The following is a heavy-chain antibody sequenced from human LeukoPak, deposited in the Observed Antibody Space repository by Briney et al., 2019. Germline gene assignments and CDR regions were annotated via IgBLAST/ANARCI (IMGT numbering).Heavy chain of an antibody. J-gene: IGHJ4*02. Sequence: GGSLRLSCAASGFTFSSYWMSWVRQAPGKGLEWVANIKQDGSEKYYVDSVEGRFTISRDNAKNSLYLQMNSLRAEDTAVYYCARESTAAVWFGELLSCFDYWGQGTLVTVSS. V-gene: IGHV3-7*01. D-gene: IGHD3-10*01. CDR2: IKQDGSEK. CDR3: ARESTAAVWFGELLSCFDY. CDR1: GFTFSSYW.